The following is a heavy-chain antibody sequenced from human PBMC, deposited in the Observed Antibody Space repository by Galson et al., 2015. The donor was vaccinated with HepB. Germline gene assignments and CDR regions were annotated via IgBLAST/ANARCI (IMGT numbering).Heavy chain of an antibody. CDR1: GGTFSSYA. Sequence: SVKVSCKASGGTFSSYAISWVRQAPGQGLEWMGGILPILGIANYAQKFQGRVTITADKSTSTAYMELSSLRSEDTAVYYFAREGNSGSWDSVPDAFDIWGQGTMVTVSS. V-gene: IGHV1-69*10. D-gene: IGHD6-13*01. J-gene: IGHJ3*02. CDR3: AREGNSGSWDSVPDAFDI. CDR2: ILPILGIA.